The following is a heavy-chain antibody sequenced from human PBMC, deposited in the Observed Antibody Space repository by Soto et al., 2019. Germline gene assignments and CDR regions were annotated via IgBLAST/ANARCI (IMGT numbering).Heavy chain of an antibody. D-gene: IGHD3-3*01. J-gene: IGHJ6*02. V-gene: IGHV4-61*01. Sequence: QVQLQESGPGLVKPSETLSLTCTVSGGSVSSGSYYWSWIRQPPGKGLEWIGYIYYSGSTNYNPSLNRRVTISVATSKNQISLKLSSVTAADTAVYYCARETRYYDFWSGYPSDYYYGMDVWGQGTTVTVSS. CDR3: ARETRYYDFWSGYPSDYYYGMDV. CDR1: GGSVSSGSYY. CDR2: IYYSGST.